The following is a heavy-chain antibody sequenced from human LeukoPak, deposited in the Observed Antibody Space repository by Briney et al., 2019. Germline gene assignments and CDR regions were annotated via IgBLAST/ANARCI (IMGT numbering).Heavy chain of an antibody. CDR1: GYTFTGYY. CDR3: ARDEGFLWFGELLSETAIFDY. Sequence: ASVKVSCKASGYTFTGYYMHWVRQAPGQGLEWMGWINPNSGGTNYAQKFQGRVTMTRDTSISTAYMELSRLRSDDTAVYYCARDEGFLWFGELLSETAIFDYWGQGTLVTVSS. V-gene: IGHV1-2*02. J-gene: IGHJ4*02. CDR2: INPNSGGT. D-gene: IGHD3-10*01.